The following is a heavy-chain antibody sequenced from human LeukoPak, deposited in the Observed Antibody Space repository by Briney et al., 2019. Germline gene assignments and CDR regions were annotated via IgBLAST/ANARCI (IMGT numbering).Heavy chain of an antibody. V-gene: IGHV3-30*18. CDR2: ISYDGSKK. CDR1: GFTFSSYG. Sequence: PGGSLRLSCAASGFTFSSYGMHWVRQAPGKGLEWVAVISYDGSKKYYADPVKGRFTISRDNSRNTLYLQMNSLRDEDTAVYYCAKVGVSGAIDIWGQGTMVTVSS. CDR3: AKVGVSGAIDI. D-gene: IGHD3-3*01. J-gene: IGHJ3*02.